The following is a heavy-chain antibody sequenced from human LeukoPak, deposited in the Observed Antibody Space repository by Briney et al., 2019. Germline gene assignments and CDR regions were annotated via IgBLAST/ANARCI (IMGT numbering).Heavy chain of an antibody. V-gene: IGHV4-34*01. J-gene: IGHJ6*03. CDR1: GGSFSGYY. Sequence: SETLSLTCAVYGGSFSGYYWSWIRQPPGKGLEWIGEINHSGSTNYNPSLKSRVTISVDTSKNQFSLKLSSVTAADTAVYYCAGASSTSRHNYYYYYMDVWGKGTTVTVSS. CDR3: AGASSTSRHNYYYYYMDV. D-gene: IGHD2-2*01. CDR2: INHSGST.